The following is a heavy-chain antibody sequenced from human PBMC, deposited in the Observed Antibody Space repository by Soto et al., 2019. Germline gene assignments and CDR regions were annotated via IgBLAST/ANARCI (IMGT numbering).Heavy chain of an antibody. J-gene: IGHJ6*02. CDR1: GYSFTSYW. CDR2: IDPSDSYT. D-gene: IGHD2-15*01. Sequence: GESLKISCKGSGYSFTSYWISWVRQMPGKGLEWMGRIDPSDSYTNYSPSFQGHVTISADKSISTAYLQWSSLKASDTAMYYCARHLAYCSGGSCYSCHYYDGMYVWGQGTTVTVS. CDR3: ARHLAYCSGGSCYSCHYYDGMYV. V-gene: IGHV5-10-1*01.